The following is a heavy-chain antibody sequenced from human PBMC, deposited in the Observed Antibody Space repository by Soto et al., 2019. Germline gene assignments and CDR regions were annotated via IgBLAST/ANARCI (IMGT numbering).Heavy chain of an antibody. D-gene: IGHD3-10*01. CDR2: INHSGST. J-gene: IGHJ6*03. V-gene: IGHV4-34*01. CDR1: GGSFSGYY. CDR3: ARDGRYYGSGSYGSYYYYYMDV. Sequence: SETLSLTCAVYGGSFSGYYWSWIRQPPGKGLEWIGEINHSGSTNYNPSLKSRVTISVDTSKNQFSLKLSSVTAADTAVYYCARDGRYYGSGSYGSYYYYYMDVWGKGTTVTVSS.